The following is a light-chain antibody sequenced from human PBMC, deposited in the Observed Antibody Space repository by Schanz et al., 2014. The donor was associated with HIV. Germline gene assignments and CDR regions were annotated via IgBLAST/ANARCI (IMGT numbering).Light chain of an antibody. J-gene: IGLJ2*01. CDR2: EVS. Sequence: QSALTQPASLSGSPGQSITISCTGTGSDVGGYEFVSWFQQYPGKAPKLMIYEVSERPSGVPDRFSGSKSGNTASLTVSGLQADDEADYYCQSHDNDLSANVVFGGGTKLTVL. V-gene: IGLV2-8*01. CDR3: QSHDNDLSANVV. CDR1: GSDVGGYEF.